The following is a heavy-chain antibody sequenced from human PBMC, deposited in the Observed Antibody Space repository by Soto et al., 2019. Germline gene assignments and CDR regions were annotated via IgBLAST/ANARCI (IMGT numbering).Heavy chain of an antibody. CDR2: IYYTETS. CDR1: YGYSSSRGDY. J-gene: IGHJ4*02. D-gene: IGHD1-26*01. CDR3: ARGIARATTHFGY. V-gene: IGHV4-31*02. Sequence: SWTVVYGYSSSRGDYRTWKKKQPGKGLEWIGYIYYTETSFYSPSLKSRVSMSVDTSQNQFSRELSSVTAADTAVYYCARGIARATTHFGYSGQRPL.